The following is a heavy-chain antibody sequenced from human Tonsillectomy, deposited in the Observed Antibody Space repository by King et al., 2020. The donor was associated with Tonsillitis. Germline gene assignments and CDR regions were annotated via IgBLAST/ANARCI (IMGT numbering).Heavy chain of an antibody. CDR2: ISWNSVDI. Sequence: VQLVESGGGLVQPGRSLRLSCAASGFTFDDYAMHWVRQAPGKGLEWVSGISWNSVDIYYADSVKARFTISRDNAKNSLYLQMNSLRPEDTALYFCTKDVGTYGTHAVVDSWGQGTLVTVSS. V-gene: IGHV3-9*01. CDR1: GFTFDDYA. J-gene: IGHJ5*01. CDR3: TKDVGTYGTHAVVDS. D-gene: IGHD3-10*01.